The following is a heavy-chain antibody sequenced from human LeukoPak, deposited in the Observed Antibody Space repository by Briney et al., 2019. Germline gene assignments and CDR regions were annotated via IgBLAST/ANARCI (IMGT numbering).Heavy chain of an antibody. Sequence: SGRSLRLSCAASGFTFSTYGMHWVRQAPGKGLEWVAVLWYDGSNKYYADSVKVRFTISRDNSKNTLYLQMNSLRAEDTAVYYCARDQSSSGSFDYWGQGTLVTVSS. CDR3: ARDQSSSGSFDY. V-gene: IGHV3-33*01. D-gene: IGHD3-22*01. CDR1: GFTFSTYG. CDR2: LWYDGSNK. J-gene: IGHJ4*02.